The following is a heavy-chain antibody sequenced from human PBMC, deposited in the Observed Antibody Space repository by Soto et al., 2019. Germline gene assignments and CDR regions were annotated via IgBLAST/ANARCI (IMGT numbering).Heavy chain of an antibody. CDR2: ISAYNGNA. J-gene: IGHJ3*02. CDR1: GYTFTNYG. V-gene: IGHV1-18*01. Sequence: ASVKVSCKASGYTFTNYGVRWVRQAAGQGLEWMGWISAYNGNANYAQKVQGRVTMTRDASTNTAYMEVKSLISDDTAVYYCARDQIRDIVVVPTTILDAFDIWGQGRTGTVSS. D-gene: IGHD2-2*01. CDR3: ARDQIRDIVVVPTTILDAFDI.